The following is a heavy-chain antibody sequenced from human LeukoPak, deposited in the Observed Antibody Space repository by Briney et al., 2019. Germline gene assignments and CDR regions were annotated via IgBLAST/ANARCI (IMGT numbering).Heavy chain of an antibody. V-gene: IGHV3-53*05. CDR3: AKGGTSVTRYVDF. CDR1: GFTVSSNS. J-gene: IGHJ4*02. Sequence: GGSLRLSCTVSGFTVSSNSMSWVRQAPGKGLEWVSFIYSGGNTHYSDSVKGRFTISRDNSQNTVYLQMNSLRADDTAVYYCAKGGTSVTRYVDFWGQGTLVTVSS. CDR2: IYSGGNT. D-gene: IGHD4-17*01.